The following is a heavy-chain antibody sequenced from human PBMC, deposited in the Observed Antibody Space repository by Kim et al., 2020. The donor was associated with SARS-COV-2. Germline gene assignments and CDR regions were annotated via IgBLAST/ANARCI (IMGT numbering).Heavy chain of an antibody. CDR2: IIPIFGTA. Sequence: SVKVSCKASGGTFSSYAISWVRQAPGQGLEWMGGIIPIFGTANYAQKFQGRVTITADESTSTAYMELSSLRSEDTAVYYCARGPLHRRNKDFDYWGQGTLVTVSS. V-gene: IGHV1-69*13. CDR3: ARGPLHRRNKDFDY. J-gene: IGHJ4*02. D-gene: IGHD3-16*02. CDR1: GGTFSSYA.